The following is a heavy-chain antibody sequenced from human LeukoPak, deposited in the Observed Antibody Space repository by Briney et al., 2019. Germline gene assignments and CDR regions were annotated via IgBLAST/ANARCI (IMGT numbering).Heavy chain of an antibody. D-gene: IGHD2-8*01. CDR3: ARDGGYCTKGVCYLDY. J-gene: IGHJ4*02. CDR2: ISSYNDYI. Sequence: PGGSLRLSCAASGFTFRGYSMNWVRQAPGRGLEWVSSISSYNDYIYYADSVKGRFAISRDNAKNSPYLEMNSLRAEDTAVYYCARDGGYCTKGVCYLDYWGQGTLVTVSS. CDR1: GFTFRGYS. V-gene: IGHV3-21*01.